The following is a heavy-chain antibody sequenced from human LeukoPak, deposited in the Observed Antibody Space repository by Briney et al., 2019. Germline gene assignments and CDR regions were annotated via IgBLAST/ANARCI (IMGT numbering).Heavy chain of an antibody. CDR3: AKEGGSYFLYYYYYMDV. D-gene: IGHD1-26*01. Sequence: GGSLRLSCAASGFTFSSYGMHWVRQAPGKGLEWVAVISYDGGNKYYADSVKGRFTISRDNSKNTLYLQMNSLRAEDTAVYYCAKEGGSYFLYYYYYMDVWGKGTTVTVSS. CDR2: ISYDGGNK. CDR1: GFTFSSYG. J-gene: IGHJ6*03. V-gene: IGHV3-30*18.